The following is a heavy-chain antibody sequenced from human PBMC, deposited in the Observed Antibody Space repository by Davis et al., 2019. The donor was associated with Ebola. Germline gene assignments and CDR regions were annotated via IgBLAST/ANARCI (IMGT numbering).Heavy chain of an antibody. CDR2: ISYDGSNK. CDR3: AKDHLDY. J-gene: IGHJ4*02. CDR1: GFTFSSYG. V-gene: IGHV3-30*18. Sequence: GESLKISYAASGFTFSSYGMHWVRQAPGKGLEWVAVISYDGSNKYYADSVKGRFTISRDNSKNTLYLQMNSLRAEDTAVYYCAKDHLDYWGQGTLVTVSS.